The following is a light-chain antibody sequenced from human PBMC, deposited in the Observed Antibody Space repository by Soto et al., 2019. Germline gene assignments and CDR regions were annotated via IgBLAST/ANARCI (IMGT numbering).Light chain of an antibody. J-gene: IGLJ3*02. Sequence: QSALTQPPSVSESPGQSVTISCTGTSSDVGDYDFVSWYHQHPGKVPKVIIYDVSERPSGVPDRFSGSKSGNTASLTISGLQAEDEAVYYCCSYAGGHTWVFGGGTQLTVL. CDR3: CSYAGGHTWV. CDR1: SSDVGDYDF. CDR2: DVS. V-gene: IGLV2-11*01.